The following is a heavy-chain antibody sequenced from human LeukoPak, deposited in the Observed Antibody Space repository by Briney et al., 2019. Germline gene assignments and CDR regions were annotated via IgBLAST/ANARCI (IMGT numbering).Heavy chain of an antibody. CDR3: ASPSYDCSGYYYGYFDY. Sequence: SVKVSCKASGGTFSSYAISWVRQAPGQGLEWMGGIIPIFGTANYAQKFQGRVTITADESTSTAYMELSSLRSEDTAVYYCASPSYDCSGYYYGYFDYWGQGTLVTVSS. V-gene: IGHV1-69*13. D-gene: IGHD3-22*01. CDR1: GGTFSSYA. CDR2: IIPIFGTA. J-gene: IGHJ4*02.